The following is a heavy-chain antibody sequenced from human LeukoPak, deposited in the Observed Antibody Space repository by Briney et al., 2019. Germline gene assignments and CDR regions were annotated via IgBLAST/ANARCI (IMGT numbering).Heavy chain of an antibody. D-gene: IGHD3-3*01. CDR3: AKDYDFWSGYSDY. J-gene: IGHJ4*02. CDR2: IWYDGSNK. CDR1: GFTFSSYG. V-gene: IGHV3-33*06. Sequence: GGFLRLSCAASGFTFSSYGMHWVRQAPGKGLEWVAVIWYDGSNKYYADSVKGRFTISRDNSKNTLYLQMNSLRAEDTAVYYCAKDYDFWSGYSDYWGQGTLVTVSS.